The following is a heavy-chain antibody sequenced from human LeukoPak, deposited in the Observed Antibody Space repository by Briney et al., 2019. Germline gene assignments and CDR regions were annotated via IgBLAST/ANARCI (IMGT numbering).Heavy chain of an antibody. V-gene: IGHV3-11*01. CDR3: ARERAYSFGYAWYFDL. CDR1: GFTFSDYY. J-gene: IGHJ2*01. D-gene: IGHD5-18*01. CDR2: ITNSGTTI. Sequence: GGSLRLSCAASGFTFSDYYISWIRQAPVKGLERISYITNSGTTIYYADSLKGRFAVSRDNAKNSLYLQINSLRADDTAVYYCARERAYSFGYAWYFDLWGRGTLVTVSS.